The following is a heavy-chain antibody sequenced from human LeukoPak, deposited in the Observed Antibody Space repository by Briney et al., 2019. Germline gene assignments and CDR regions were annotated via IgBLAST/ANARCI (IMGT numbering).Heavy chain of an antibody. CDR2: INHSGST. V-gene: IGHV4-34*01. CDR3: ARVGYGSGSYRLSYYFDY. Sequence: PSETLSLTCAVYGGSFSGYYWSWIRQPPGKGLEWIGEINHSGSTNYNPSLKSRVTTSVDTSKNQFSLKLSSVTAADTAVYYCARVGYGSGSYRLSYYFDYWGQGTLVTVSS. CDR1: GGSFSGYY. J-gene: IGHJ4*02. D-gene: IGHD3-10*01.